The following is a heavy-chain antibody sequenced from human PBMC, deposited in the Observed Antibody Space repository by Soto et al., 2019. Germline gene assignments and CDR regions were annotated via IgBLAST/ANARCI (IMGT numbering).Heavy chain of an antibody. CDR1: GGSISSGGYY. V-gene: IGHV4-31*03. CDR3: GREDTTMVRVSDY. CDR2: IYYSGST. D-gene: IGHD3-10*01. J-gene: IGHJ4*02. Sequence: QVQLQESGPGLVKPSQTLSLTCTFSGGSISSGGYYWSWIRQHPGKGLECIGYIYYSGSTYYNPSLMSRVVGPVDTSKNQFSLKLSSVTAADTAVYYCGREDTTMVRVSDYWGPGTLGTVFS.